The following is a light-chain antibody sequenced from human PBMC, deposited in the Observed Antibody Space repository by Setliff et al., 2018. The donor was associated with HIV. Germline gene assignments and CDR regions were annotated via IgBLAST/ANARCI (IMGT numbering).Light chain of an antibody. CDR3: SSYTSKNTRV. J-gene: IGLJ1*01. Sequence: QSVLTQPASVSGSPGQSITISCTGTSSDVGGYNYVSWYQQHPGKAPKLIIYEVRNRPSGVSNRFSGSKSGNAASLTISGLQAEDEADYYCSSYTSKNTRVFGTGTKV. V-gene: IGLV2-14*01. CDR2: EVR. CDR1: SSDVGGYNY.